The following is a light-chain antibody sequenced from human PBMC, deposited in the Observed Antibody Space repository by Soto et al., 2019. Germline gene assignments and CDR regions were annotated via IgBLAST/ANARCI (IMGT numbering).Light chain of an antibody. CDR3: QQYGRSPPFT. CDR1: QSVSSTY. CDR2: GAS. Sequence: EIVLTQSPGTLSLSPGERATLSCRASQSVSSTYIAWYQQNPGQAPRLLIYGASSRATGIPDRFSGSGSGTDFTLTISSLEPEDVAVDFCQQYGRSPPFTFGQGTKVEIK. V-gene: IGKV3-20*01. J-gene: IGKJ2*01.